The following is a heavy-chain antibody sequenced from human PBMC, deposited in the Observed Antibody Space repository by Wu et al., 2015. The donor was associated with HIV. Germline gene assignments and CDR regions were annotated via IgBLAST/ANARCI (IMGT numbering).Heavy chain of an antibody. CDR1: GYNFAAYG. J-gene: IGHJ5*02. Sequence: QVQLVQSGPEMKKPGASVKVSCKAFGYNFAAYGVSWVRQAPGQGLKWIGWISVSTGHSNFAQDFRARVTLTRDTSTNTADMQLWDLGFDDTAVYYCARDRRIYGDNVGVISWFDPWGQGTLVTVSS. D-gene: IGHD4-17*01. CDR2: ISVSTGHS. V-gene: IGHV1-18*01. CDR3: ARDRRIYGDNVGVISWFDP.